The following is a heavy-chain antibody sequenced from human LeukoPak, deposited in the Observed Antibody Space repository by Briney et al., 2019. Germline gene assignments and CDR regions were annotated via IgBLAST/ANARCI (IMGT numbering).Heavy chain of an antibody. D-gene: IGHD6-6*01. V-gene: IGHV4-4*02. CDR2: IYHTEST. CDR1: GGSISSSNW. CDR3: ARGMRGIAARPFDY. Sequence: SGTLSLTCAVSGGSISSSNWWSWVRQPPGKGLEWIGEIYHTESTNYNPSLKSRVAISVDKSKNQFSLKLSSVTAADTAVYYCARGMRGIAARPFDYWGQGTLVTVSS. J-gene: IGHJ4*02.